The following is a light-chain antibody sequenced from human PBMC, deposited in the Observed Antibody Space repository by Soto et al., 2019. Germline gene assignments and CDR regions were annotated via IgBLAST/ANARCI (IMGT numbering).Light chain of an antibody. Sequence: DIQMTQSPSSVSASVGDSVTITCRASQAISTWLAWYQQKPGKAPKLLIYAASNLQTGVPSRFSGSGARTHFALTISSLQHEDFATYYCQQANSFPRTFGQGNEVEIK. J-gene: IGKJ1*01. V-gene: IGKV1D-12*01. CDR2: AAS. CDR3: QQANSFPRT. CDR1: QAISTW.